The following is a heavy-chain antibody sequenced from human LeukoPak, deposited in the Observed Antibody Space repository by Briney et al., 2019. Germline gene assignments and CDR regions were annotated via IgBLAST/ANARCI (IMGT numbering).Heavy chain of an antibody. D-gene: IGHD3-10*01. CDR2: ISAYNGNT. V-gene: IGHV1-18*04. CDR3: ARVGEGAHGGKWFDP. J-gene: IGHJ5*02. CDR1: GYTFTGYY. Sequence: ASVTVSFTASGYTFTGYYMNWVRQAPGQGLEWMGWISAYNGNTNYAQKLQGRVTMTTDTSTSTAYMELRSLRSDDTAVYYCARVGEGAHGGKWFDPWGQGTLVTVSS.